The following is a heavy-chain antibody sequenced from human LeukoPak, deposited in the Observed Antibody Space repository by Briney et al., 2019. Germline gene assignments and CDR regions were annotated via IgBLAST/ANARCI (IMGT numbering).Heavy chain of an antibody. CDR3: TRDVGSYCSGGSCYSGWFDP. V-gene: IGHV3-49*04. CDR1: GFTFGDYA. D-gene: IGHD2-15*01. CDR2: IRSKTYGGTT. Sequence: GGSLRLSCTASGFTFGDYAMNWVRQAPGKGLKWVGFIRSKTYGGTTEYAASVKGRFTISRDDSKSIAYLQMNSLKTEDTAVYYCTRDVGSYCSGGSCYSGWFDPWGQGTLVTVSS. J-gene: IGHJ5*02.